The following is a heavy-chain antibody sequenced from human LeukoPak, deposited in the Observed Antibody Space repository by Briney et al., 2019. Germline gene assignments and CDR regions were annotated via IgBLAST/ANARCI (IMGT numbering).Heavy chain of an antibody. CDR1: GGTFSSYA. V-gene: IGHV1-69*13. J-gene: IGHJ5*02. CDR3: ARDFERGSSSPFDP. CDR2: IIPIFGTA. D-gene: IGHD6-6*01. Sequence: SVKVSCKASGGTFSSYAISWVRQAPGQGLEWMGGIIPIFGTANYAQKFQGRVTITADESTSTAYMELSSLRSEDTAVYYCARDFERGSSSPFDPWGQGTLVTVSS.